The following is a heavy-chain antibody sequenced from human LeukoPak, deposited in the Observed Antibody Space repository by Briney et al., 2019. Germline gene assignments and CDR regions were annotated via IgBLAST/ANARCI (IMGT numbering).Heavy chain of an antibody. Sequence: GGSLRLSCAASGFTFSSYWMHWVRQAPGKGLVWVSRIKTHGSSTSYADSVKGRFTISRDNSKNTLYLQMNSLRAEDTAVYYCAKDRGYDFWSGYYGYNWFDPWGQGTLVTVSS. CDR1: GFTFSSYW. CDR3: AKDRGYDFWSGYYGYNWFDP. J-gene: IGHJ5*02. D-gene: IGHD3-3*01. V-gene: IGHV3-74*01. CDR2: IKTHGSST.